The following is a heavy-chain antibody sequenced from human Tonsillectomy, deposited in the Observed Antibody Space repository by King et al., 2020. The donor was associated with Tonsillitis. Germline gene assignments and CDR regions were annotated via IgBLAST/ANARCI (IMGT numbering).Heavy chain of an antibody. CDR1: GGSISSGTYY. D-gene: IGHD2-15*01. CDR3: ARREGYCSGGNCYDAFDI. J-gene: IGHJ3*02. V-gene: IGHV4-39*01. CDR2: MYYSGST. Sequence: QLQESGPGLVKPSETLSLTCTVSGGSISSGTYYWGWIRQPPGKGLEWIGSMYYSGSTYYNPSPKSRVIISADTSKNQFSLKLNSVTAADTAVYYCARREGYCSGGNCYDAFDIWGQGTMVTVSS.